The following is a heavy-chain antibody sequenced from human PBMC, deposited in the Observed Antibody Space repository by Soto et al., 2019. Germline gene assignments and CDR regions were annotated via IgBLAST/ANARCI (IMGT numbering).Heavy chain of an antibody. CDR1: GGSFSTFY. Sequence: SETLSLTCTISGGSFSTFYWSWIRQAAGKGLEWIGRIHSSGSTNYNSSLKSRVTMSVDTSKNQCSLKLNSVTAADTAVYYCARDSDTAMDKGYYFYGIDVGGQGTTVTVSS. J-gene: IGHJ6*02. CDR2: IHSSGST. CDR3: ARDSDTAMDKGYYFYGIDV. D-gene: IGHD5-18*01. V-gene: IGHV4-4*07.